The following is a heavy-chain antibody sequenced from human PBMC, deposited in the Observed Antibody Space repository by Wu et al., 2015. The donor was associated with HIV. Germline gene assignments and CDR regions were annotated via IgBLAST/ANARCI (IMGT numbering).Heavy chain of an antibody. D-gene: IGHD3-22*01. CDR1: GGTFSRSG. J-gene: IGHJ1*01. CDR3: AREGEEKKSDRSGYYAYLQI. V-gene: IGHV1-69*11. CDR2: IIPIHGAA. Sequence: QVQLVQSGAEVRKPGSSVKVSCKASGGTFSRSGFSWVRQVPGQGFEWMGRIIPIHGAANYAQKFEGRVTITADESTSTAYMDLSSLTSEDTAVYYCAREGEEKKSDRSGYYAYLQIWGQGSQVTASS.